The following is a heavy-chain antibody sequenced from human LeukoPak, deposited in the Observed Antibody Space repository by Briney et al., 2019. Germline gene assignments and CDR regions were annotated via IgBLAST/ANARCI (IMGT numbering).Heavy chain of an antibody. CDR3: ARARGGGATTIWFDP. Sequence: TSETLSLTCTVSGDSISRYYWSWIRQSPGKGLEWIGYIFYSGISNYNPSLKSRVTVSVDTSKNQFSLKLSSVTAADTAVYYCARARGGGATTIWFDPWGQGTLVTVSS. CDR1: GDSISRYY. J-gene: IGHJ5*02. V-gene: IGHV4-59*12. CDR2: IFYSGIS. D-gene: IGHD1-26*01.